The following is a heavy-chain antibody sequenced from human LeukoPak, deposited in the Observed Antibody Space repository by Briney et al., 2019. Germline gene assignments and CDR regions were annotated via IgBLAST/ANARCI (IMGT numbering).Heavy chain of an antibody. J-gene: IGHJ4*02. V-gene: IGHV3-13*05. D-gene: IGHD4/OR15-4a*01. CDR3: ARGDPTGAIDY. CDR2: IGTAGDP. CDR1: GLTFISYA. Sequence: GGSWRLSCEASGLTFISYAMNWVGQATGKGLEWVSAIGTAGDPYYPGSVKGRFTISRENAKNSLYLQMNSLRAGDTAVYYCARGDPTGAIDYWGQGTLVTVSS.